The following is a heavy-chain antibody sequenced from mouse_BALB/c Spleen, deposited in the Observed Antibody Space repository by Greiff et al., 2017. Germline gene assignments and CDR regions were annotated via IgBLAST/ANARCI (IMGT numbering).Heavy chain of an antibody. D-gene: IGHD1-1*01. CDR2: ISSGGGNT. J-gene: IGHJ1*01. CDR1: GFTFSSYT. Sequence: EVKVVESGGGLVKPGGSLKLSCAASGFTFSSYTMSWVRQTPEKRLEWVATISSGGGNTYYPDSVKGRFTISRDNDKNNLYLQMSSLRSEDTALYYCARYPYYYGSSYWYFDVWGAGTTVTVSS. V-gene: IGHV5-9*03. CDR3: ARYPYYYGSSYWYFDV.